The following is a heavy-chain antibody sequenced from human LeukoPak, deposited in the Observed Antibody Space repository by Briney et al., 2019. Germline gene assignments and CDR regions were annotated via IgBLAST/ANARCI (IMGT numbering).Heavy chain of an antibody. CDR2: INPNSGGT. CDR3: ARVGDSSGYYFAFDY. D-gene: IGHD3-22*01. CDR1: GYTFTGYY. Sequence: ASVKVSCKASGYTFTGYYMHWVRQAPRQGREWMGWINPNSGGTNYAQKFQGRVTMTRDTSISTAYMELSRLRSDDTAVYYCARVGDSSGYYFAFDYWGQGTLVTVSS. J-gene: IGHJ4*02. V-gene: IGHV1-2*02.